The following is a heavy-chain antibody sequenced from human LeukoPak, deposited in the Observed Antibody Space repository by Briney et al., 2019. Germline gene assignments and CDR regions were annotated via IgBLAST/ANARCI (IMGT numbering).Heavy chain of an antibody. D-gene: IGHD6-13*01. J-gene: IGHJ5*02. V-gene: IGHV1-2*02. CDR2: INPNSGGT. CDR3: ARALYSSRKFDP. CDR1: GYTFTGHY. Sequence: ASVKVSCKASGYTFTGHYMHWVRQAPGQGLEWMGWINPNSGGTNYAQKFQGRVTMTRDTSISTAYMELSRLRSDDTAVYYCARALYSSRKFDPWGQGTLVTVSS.